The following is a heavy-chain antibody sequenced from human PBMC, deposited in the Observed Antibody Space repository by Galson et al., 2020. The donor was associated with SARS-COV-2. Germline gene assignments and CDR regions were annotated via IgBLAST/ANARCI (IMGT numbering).Heavy chain of an antibody. V-gene: IGHV2-5*02. Sequence: KMSGPTLVKPTQTLTLTCSFSGFSLISGVGVGWIRQPPGKALEWLARNYSDDDKQYNPSLKNRLTITKDTSRSQVVLTMTNMDPVDTATYYCARQFPENSGAPFDYWGQGTLVTVSS. CDR2: NYSDDDK. CDR3: ARQFPENSGAPFDY. J-gene: IGHJ4*02. CDR1: GFSLISGVG. D-gene: IGHD2-15*01.